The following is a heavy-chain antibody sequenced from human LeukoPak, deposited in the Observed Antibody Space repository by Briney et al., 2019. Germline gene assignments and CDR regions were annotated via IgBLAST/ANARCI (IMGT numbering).Heavy chain of an antibody. CDR1: GFTVSSNY. J-gene: IGHJ3*02. CDR3: GKNRYSGSLSPFDI. CDR2: ISGGGGNT. D-gene: IGHD1-26*01. Sequence: GGSLRLSCAASGFTVSSNYMSWVRQAPGRGLEWVSAISGGGGNTYYADSVKGRFTISRDNSKNTLYLQMNSLRAEVTAVYYCGKNRYSGSLSPFDIWGQGTMVTVSS. V-gene: IGHV3-23*01.